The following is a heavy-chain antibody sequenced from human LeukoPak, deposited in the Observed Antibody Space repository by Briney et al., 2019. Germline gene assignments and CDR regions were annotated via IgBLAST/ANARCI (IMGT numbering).Heavy chain of an antibody. CDR1: GFTFSSYS. CDR2: ISSSSSYI. J-gene: IGHJ4*02. CDR3: ARAHLYCSGGSCYSDY. D-gene: IGHD2-15*01. Sequence: GGSLRLSCAASGFTFSSYSMNWVRQAPGKGLEWVSSISSSSSYIYYANSVKGRFTISRDNAKNSLYLQMNSLRAEDTAVYYCARAHLYCSGGSCYSDYGGQGTLVTVSS. V-gene: IGHV3-21*01.